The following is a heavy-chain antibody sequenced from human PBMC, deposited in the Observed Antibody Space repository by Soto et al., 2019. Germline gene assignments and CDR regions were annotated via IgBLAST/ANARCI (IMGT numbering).Heavy chain of an antibody. CDR2: INAGNGNT. CDR1: GYTFTRYA. D-gene: IGHD3-22*01. V-gene: IGHV1-3*01. Sequence: ASVKVSCKASGYTFTRYAMHWVRQAPGQRLEWMGWINAGNGNTKYSQKFQGRVTISRDTSASTAYMELSSLRSEDTAVYYCARPPPYYFDNSGYALDIWGQGTMVTVSS. J-gene: IGHJ3*02. CDR3: ARPPPYYFDNSGYALDI.